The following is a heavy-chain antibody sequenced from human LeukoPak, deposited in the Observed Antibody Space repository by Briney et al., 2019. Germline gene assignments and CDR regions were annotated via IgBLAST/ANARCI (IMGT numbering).Heavy chain of an antibody. CDR3: ARRDWFGQSDDY. CDR2: INRSGNT. Sequence: PSETLSLTYAVYDGSFSNYYWRWIRQPPGRGLEWIGEINRSGNTNYNPSLKSRVTISVDASKNQFSLKLSSVTAADTAVYYCARRDWFGQSDDYWGQGTLVTVSS. D-gene: IGHD3-10*01. J-gene: IGHJ4*02. V-gene: IGHV4-34*01. CDR1: DGSFSNYY.